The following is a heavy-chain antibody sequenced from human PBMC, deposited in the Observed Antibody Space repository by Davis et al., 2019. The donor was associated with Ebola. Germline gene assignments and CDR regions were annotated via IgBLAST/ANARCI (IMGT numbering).Heavy chain of an antibody. Sequence: GGSLRLSCAASGFTFSAYYMSWIRQAPGKGLEWVSSISSSSSTIYCADSVKGRFTISRDNAKNSLYLQMNSLRDEDTAVYYCARGPRIAAAEDGMDVWGKGTTVTVSS. V-gene: IGHV3-11*04. CDR2: ISSSSSTI. J-gene: IGHJ6*04. CDR3: ARGPRIAAAEDGMDV. D-gene: IGHD6-13*01. CDR1: GFTFSAYY.